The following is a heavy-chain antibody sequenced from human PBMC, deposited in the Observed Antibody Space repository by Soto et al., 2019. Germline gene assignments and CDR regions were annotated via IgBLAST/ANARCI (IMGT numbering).Heavy chain of an antibody. CDR3: ASETAAAGGGLLQIYYYYYGMDV. V-gene: IGHV4-59*01. J-gene: IGHJ6*02. D-gene: IGHD6-13*01. CDR2: IYYSGST. Sequence: SETLSLTCTVSGGSISSYYWSWIRQPPGKGLEWIGYIYYSGSTNYNPSLKSRVTISVDTSKNQFSLKLSSVTAADTAVYYCASETAAAGGGLLQIYYYYYGMDVWGQGTTVTVS. CDR1: GGSISSYY.